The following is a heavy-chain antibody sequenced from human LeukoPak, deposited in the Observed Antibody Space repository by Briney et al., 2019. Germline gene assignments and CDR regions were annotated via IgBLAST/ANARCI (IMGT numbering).Heavy chain of an antibody. CDR2: IYYSGST. J-gene: IGHJ4*02. V-gene: IGHV4-39*07. CDR1: GGSISSSSYY. D-gene: IGHD3-10*01. Sequence: SETLSLTCTVSGGSISSSSYYWGWIRQPPGKGLEWIGSIYYSGSTYYNPSLKSRVTISVDTSKNQFSLKLNSVTAADTAVYYCARQEYGSGSYLGILYYFDYWGQGTLVTVSS. CDR3: ARQEYGSGSYLGILYYFDY.